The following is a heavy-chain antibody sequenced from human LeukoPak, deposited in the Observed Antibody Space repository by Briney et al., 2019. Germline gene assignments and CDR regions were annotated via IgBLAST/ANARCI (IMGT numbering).Heavy chain of an antibody. V-gene: IGHV1-46*01. CDR1: GYTFTSYY. CDR3: ARDRSVNKEFDY. J-gene: IGHJ4*02. Sequence: GASVKVSCKASGYTFTSYYIHWVRQAPGQGLEWMGMINPSGGSTNYAQKFQGRLTMTRDMSTSIVYMELSSLRSADTAVYYCARDRSVNKEFDYWGQGTLVTVSS. D-gene: IGHD1/OR15-1a*01. CDR2: INPSGGST.